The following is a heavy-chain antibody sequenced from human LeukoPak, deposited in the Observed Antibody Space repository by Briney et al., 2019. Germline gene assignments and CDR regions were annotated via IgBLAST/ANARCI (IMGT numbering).Heavy chain of an antibody. CDR3: ARGRYYYGSGSYRALGYYYGMDV. CDR1: GYTFTSYD. Sequence: GASVKVSCKASGYTFTSYDINWVRQATGQGLEWMGWMNPNSGNTGYAQKFQGRVTMTRNTSISTAYMELSSLRSEDTAVYYCARGRYYYGSGSYRALGYYYGMDVWGQGTTVTVSS. CDR2: MNPNSGNT. J-gene: IGHJ6*02. D-gene: IGHD3-10*01. V-gene: IGHV1-8*01.